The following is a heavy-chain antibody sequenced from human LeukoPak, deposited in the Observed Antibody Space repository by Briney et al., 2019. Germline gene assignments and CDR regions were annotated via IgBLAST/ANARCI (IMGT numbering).Heavy chain of an antibody. Sequence: ASVKVSCKASAYTFSSYNIHWMRQAPGQGLEWMEIITPSNGVTSYAWNFRGRITMTRDTSTSTVYMDLNSLKSDDTAVYCCAGEVAATLFFDSWGQGTLVTVSS. J-gene: IGHJ4*02. CDR3: AGEVAATLFFDS. D-gene: IGHD2-15*01. V-gene: IGHV1-46*01. CDR2: ITPSNGVT. CDR1: AYTFSSYN.